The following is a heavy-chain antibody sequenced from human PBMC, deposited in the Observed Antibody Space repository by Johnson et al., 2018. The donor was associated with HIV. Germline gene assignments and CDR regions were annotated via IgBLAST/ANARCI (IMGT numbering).Heavy chain of an antibody. CDR1: GFTFSHYA. J-gene: IGHJ3*02. CDR2: ISYEASNK. CDR3: AKDLGTGDDAFDI. D-gene: IGHD2-8*02. V-gene: IGHV3-30*04. Sequence: QMLLVESGGGVVQPGTSLRLSCAASGFTFSHYAMHWVRQAPGKGLEWVAFISYEASNKHFLDSVKGRFTISRDNSKNTLYLQMNSLRAEDTAVYYCAKDLGTGDDAFDIWGQGTMVTVSS.